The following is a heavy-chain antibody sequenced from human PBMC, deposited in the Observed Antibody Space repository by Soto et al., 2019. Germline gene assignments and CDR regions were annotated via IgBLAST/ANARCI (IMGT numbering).Heavy chain of an antibody. D-gene: IGHD4-4*01. V-gene: IGHV1-18*01. CDR1: GYSFTDFG. CDR2: ISAYNGNR. J-gene: IGHJ4*02. Sequence: QAQLVQSGSEVKKPGASVKVSCKASGYSFTDFGVNWVRQAPGQGLEWLGWISAYNGNRVYAQSFHGRRTVTTDTTRDTSYLELTNLRADDTAIYYCARGHYILTGWKFECWGQGTLVTVSS. CDR3: ARGHYILTGWKFEC.